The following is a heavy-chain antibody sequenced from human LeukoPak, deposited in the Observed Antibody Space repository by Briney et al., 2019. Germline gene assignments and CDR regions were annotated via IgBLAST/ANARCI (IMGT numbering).Heavy chain of an antibody. CDR3: ARDPVLDDNGGNCPY. CDR2: INTDGSST. D-gene: IGHD4-23*01. J-gene: IGHJ4*02. Sequence: GGSLRLSCAASGCTSTSSCMHCVRQAPGKGLVWVSRINTDGSSTTYADSVKGRFTISRDNAKNTLYLQMNSLRAEDTAVYYCARDPVLDDNGGNCPYWGKGTLVTVSS. V-gene: IGHV3-74*01. CDR1: GCTSTSSC.